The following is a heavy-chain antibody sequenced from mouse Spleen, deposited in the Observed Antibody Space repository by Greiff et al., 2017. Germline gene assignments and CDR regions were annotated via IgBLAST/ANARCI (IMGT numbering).Heavy chain of an antibody. J-gene: IGHJ1*01. CDR2: ISYDGSN. CDR3: AREDSYWYFDV. CDR1: GYSITSGYY. Sequence: EVHLVESGPGLVKPSQSLSLTCSVTGYSITSGYYWNWIRQFPGNKLEWMGYISYDGSNNYNPSLKNRISITRDTSKNQFFLKLNSVTTEDTATYYCAREDSYWYFDVWGAGTTVTVSS. V-gene: IGHV3-6*01.